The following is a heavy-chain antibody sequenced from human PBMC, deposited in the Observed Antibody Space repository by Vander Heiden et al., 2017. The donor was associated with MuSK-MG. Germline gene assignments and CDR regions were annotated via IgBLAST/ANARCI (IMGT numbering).Heavy chain of an antibody. J-gene: IGHJ4*02. CDR2: ISTYNGDT. CDR3: ARDPYAGKDRAFDN. V-gene: IGHV1-18*01. D-gene: IGHD6-13*01. Sequence: QVDLAQSGAEVEERGASGPASGKGSGCTCTKYGISWVRQAPGQGLEWMGWISTYNGDTDYALKFRGRVSMTRDTSTSTAYMELRSLGTDDTALYYCARDPYAGKDRAFDNWGQGTLVTVSS. CDR1: GCTCTKYG.